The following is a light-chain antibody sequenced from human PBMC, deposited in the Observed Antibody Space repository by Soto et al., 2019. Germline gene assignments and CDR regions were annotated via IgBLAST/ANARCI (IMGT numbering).Light chain of an antibody. Sequence: QSVLTQPRSVSGSPGQSVTISCTGTSSDVGGYNYVSWYQQHPGKAPKFMIYDVSKRPSGVPDRFSGSKSGNTASLTISGRQAEDEADYYCCSYAGSYTLVFGGGTKVTVL. CDR2: DVS. CDR1: SSDVGGYNY. CDR3: CSYAGSYTLV. V-gene: IGLV2-11*01. J-gene: IGLJ2*01.